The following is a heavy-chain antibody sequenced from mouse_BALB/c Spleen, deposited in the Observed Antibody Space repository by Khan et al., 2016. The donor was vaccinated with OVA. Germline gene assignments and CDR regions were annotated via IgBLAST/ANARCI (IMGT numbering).Heavy chain of an antibody. J-gene: IGHJ4*01. CDR1: GDSITSDY. D-gene: IGHD2-14*01. V-gene: IGHV3-8*02. Sequence: EVQLQESGPSLVKPSQTLSLTCSVTGDSITSDYWNWIRKFPGTKLEYMGYITYSGSTYYNPSLKSRISITRDTSKNHYYLQFNSVTAEDPAPSYRARGTRNWGQGTSVTVSS. CDR3: ARGTRN. CDR2: ITYSGST.